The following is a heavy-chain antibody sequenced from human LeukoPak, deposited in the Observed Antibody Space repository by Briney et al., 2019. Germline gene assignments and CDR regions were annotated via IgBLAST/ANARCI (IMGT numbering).Heavy chain of an antibody. V-gene: IGHV3-43*02. J-gene: IGHJ4*02. CDR1: GFTFDDYA. CDR3: AKAGRGYSYNDY. Sequence: GGSLRLSCAASGFTFDDYAMHWVRQAPGKGLEWVSLISGNGLSTYYADSVKGRFTISRDNNKNSLSLQMNSLRTEDTALYHCAKAGRGYSYNDYWGQGTLVTVSS. D-gene: IGHD5-18*01. CDR2: ISGNGLST.